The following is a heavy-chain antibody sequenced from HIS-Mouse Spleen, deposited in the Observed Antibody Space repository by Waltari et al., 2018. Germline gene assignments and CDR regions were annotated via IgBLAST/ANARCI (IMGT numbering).Heavy chain of an antibody. CDR2: IYSGGRT. D-gene: IGHD6-19*01. CDR1: GFTVSSNY. J-gene: IGHJ3*02. CDR3: ARDSSGWYGDTFDI. V-gene: IGHV3-53*01. Sequence: EVQLVESGGGLIQPGGSLRLSCAASGFTVSSNYMSWVRQAPGKGLEWVSVIYSGGRTYYAESVKGRFTISRDNSKNTLYLQMNSLRAEDTAVYYCARDSSGWYGDTFDIWGQGTMVTVSS.